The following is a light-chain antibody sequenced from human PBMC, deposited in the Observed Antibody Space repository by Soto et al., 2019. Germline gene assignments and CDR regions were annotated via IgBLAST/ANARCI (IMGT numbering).Light chain of an antibody. CDR3: QQYNSYPWK. CDR2: KAS. V-gene: IGKV1-5*03. Sequence: IQMTHSPSTLSASVGDRVTITCRASQSISSWLAWYQQKPGKAPKLLIYKASSLESGVPSRFSGSGSGTEFTLTISSLQPDDFATYYCQQYNSYPWKFGQGTKVDTK. J-gene: IGKJ1*01. CDR1: QSISSW.